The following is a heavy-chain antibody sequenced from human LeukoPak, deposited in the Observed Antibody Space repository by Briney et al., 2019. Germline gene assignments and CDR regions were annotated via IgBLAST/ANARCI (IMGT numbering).Heavy chain of an antibody. Sequence: SETLSLTCPVSGVSIFSFYWNWVRQAPGRGLEWIGYVHYSGTSNYNPSLKSRVTISVDTSKSQFSLKLTSATAADTAVYYCATGRSIRYFDYWGQGALLTVSS. CDR3: ATGRSIRYFDY. J-gene: IGHJ4*01. D-gene: IGHD3-9*01. CDR2: VHYSGTS. V-gene: IGHV4-59*12. CDR1: GVSIFSFY.